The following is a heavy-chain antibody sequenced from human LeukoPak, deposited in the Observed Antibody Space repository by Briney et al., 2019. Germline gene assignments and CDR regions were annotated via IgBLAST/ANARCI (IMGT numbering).Heavy chain of an antibody. D-gene: IGHD6-13*01. J-gene: IGHJ4*01. CDR1: GFTFTDYW. V-gene: IGHV3-7*01. Sequence: PGGSLRLSCAVSGFTFTDYWMNWVRQAPGKGLEWVASIRQDGSEKTYVDSVKSRFTISRDNTKNSLSLQVNSLRVEDTAVYYCARDGTAAGLYFDLWGQGTLVTVSS. CDR3: ARDGTAAGLYFDL. CDR2: IRQDGSEK.